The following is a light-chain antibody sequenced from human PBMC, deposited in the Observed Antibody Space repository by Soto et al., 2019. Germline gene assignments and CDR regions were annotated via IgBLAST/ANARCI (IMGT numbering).Light chain of an antibody. V-gene: IGLV1-40*01. CDR2: GNS. CDR3: QSYDSSLSGSIV. Sequence: HSALTQPLSVSGAPGQRVTISCTRSSSNIGAGYDVHWYQQLPGTAPKLLIYGNSNRPSGVPDRFSGSKSGTSASLAITGLKAEDEADYYCQSYDSSLSGSIVFGTGTKVTVL. J-gene: IGLJ1*01. CDR1: SSNIGAGYD.